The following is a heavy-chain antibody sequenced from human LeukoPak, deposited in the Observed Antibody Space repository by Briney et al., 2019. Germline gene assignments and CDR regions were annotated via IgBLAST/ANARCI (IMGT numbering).Heavy chain of an antibody. J-gene: IGHJ4*02. CDR3: ARDGSYCSSTSCHNEPKLGIGPGYFFDY. CDR1: GFTFSSYA. D-gene: IGHD2-2*01. V-gene: IGHV4-34*01. CDR2: INHSGST. Sequence: GSLRLSCAASGFTFSSYAMSWVRQAPGKGLEWIGEINHSGSTNYNPSLKSRVTISVDTSKNQFSLKLSSVTAADTAVYYCARDGSYCSSTSCHNEPKLGIGPGYFFDYWGQGTLVTVSS.